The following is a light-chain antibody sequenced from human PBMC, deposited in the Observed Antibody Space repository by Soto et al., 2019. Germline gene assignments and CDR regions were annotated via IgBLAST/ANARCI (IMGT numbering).Light chain of an antibody. J-gene: IGLJ2*01. CDR1: SSNIGAGYD. Sequence: QSVRTQPPSVSGARGQRGTISCTGSSSNIGAGYDVHWYQQLPGTAPKLLIYGNSNRPSGVPDRFSGSKSGTSASLAITGVQAEDEADYYCQSYDSSLSGVVFGGGTKLTVL. CDR2: GNS. CDR3: QSYDSSLSGVV. V-gene: IGLV1-40*01.